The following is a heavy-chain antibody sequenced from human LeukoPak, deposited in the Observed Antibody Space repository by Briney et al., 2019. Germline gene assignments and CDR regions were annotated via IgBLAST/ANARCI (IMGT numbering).Heavy chain of an antibody. Sequence: SETLSLTCTVSGGSISSYYWSWIRQPPGKGLEWIGQMFFSGSTNYNPSLKSRVTISIDTSKNQFSLKLSSVTAADTALYYCVRAYSQYVNWFDPWGQGTLVTVSS. J-gene: IGHJ5*02. CDR3: VRAYSQYVNWFDP. CDR1: GGSISSYY. CDR2: MFFSGST. D-gene: IGHD4-11*01. V-gene: IGHV4-59*01.